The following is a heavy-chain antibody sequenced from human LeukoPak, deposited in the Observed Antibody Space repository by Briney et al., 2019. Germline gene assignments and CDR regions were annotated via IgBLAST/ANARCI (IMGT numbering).Heavy chain of an antibody. CDR2: IHHSRST. J-gene: IGHJ4*02. Sequence: SETLSLTCAVSGYSISRGYHWGWIRQPPGKGLEWIGSIHHSRSTYYNSSLKSRVTISVDTSKNKFSLKVSSVTAADTAVYYCARVNWNPDYWGQGTLVTVSS. V-gene: IGHV4-38-2*01. D-gene: IGHD1-1*01. CDR1: GYSISRGYH. CDR3: ARVNWNPDY.